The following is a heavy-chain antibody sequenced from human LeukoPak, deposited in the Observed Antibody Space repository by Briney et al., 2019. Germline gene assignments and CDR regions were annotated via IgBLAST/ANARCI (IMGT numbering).Heavy chain of an antibody. V-gene: IGHV3-9*03. D-gene: IGHD5-12*01. CDR1: GFTFDDYA. Sequence: GGSLRLSCAASGFTFDDYAMHWVRQAPGEGLEWVSGISWNRGSIGYADSVKGRFTISRDNAKNSLYLQMNSLRADDMALYYCAKGARLRANSYYFDSWGQGTLVTVSS. CDR2: ISWNRGSI. J-gene: IGHJ4*02. CDR3: AKGARLRANSYYFDS.